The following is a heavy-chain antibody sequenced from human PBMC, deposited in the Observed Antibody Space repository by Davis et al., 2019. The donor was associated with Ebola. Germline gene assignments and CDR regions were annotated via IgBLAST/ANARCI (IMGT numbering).Heavy chain of an antibody. J-gene: IGHJ6*02. CDR3: ARGPTVTPYYYYGMDV. CDR1: GGSISSYY. Sequence: PSETLSLTCTVSGGSISSYYWSWIRQPAGKGLEWIGRIYTSGSTNYNPSLKSRVTMSVDTSKNQFSLKLSSVTAADTAVYYCARGPTVTPYYYYGMDVWGQGTTVTVSS. CDR2: IYTSGST. V-gene: IGHV4-4*07. D-gene: IGHD4-17*01.